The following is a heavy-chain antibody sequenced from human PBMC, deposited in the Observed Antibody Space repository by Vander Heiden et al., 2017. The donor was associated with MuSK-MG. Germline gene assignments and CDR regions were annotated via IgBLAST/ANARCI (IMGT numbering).Heavy chain of an antibody. Sequence: EVQLVESGGGVVKPGGSLRCPRAASGFTFSSYSMNWVRQAPGKGLEWVSSISSSSSYIYYADSVKGRFTISRDNAKNSLYLQMNSLRAEDTAVYYCARERDYGMDVWGQGTTVTVSS. J-gene: IGHJ6*02. CDR1: GFTFSSYS. CDR2: ISSSSSYI. CDR3: ARERDYGMDV. V-gene: IGHV3-21*01.